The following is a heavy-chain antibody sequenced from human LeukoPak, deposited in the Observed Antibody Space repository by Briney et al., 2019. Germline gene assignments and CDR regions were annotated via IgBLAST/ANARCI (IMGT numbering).Heavy chain of an antibody. Sequence: TSETLSLTCTVSGGSISSYYWSWIRQPPGKGLEWIGYIYYSGSTNYNPSLKSRATISVDTSKNQFSLKLSSVTAADTAVYYCARGQLAGRGYSYGYPPFDYWGQGTLVTVSS. CDR2: IYYSGST. CDR1: GGSISSYY. V-gene: IGHV4-59*01. D-gene: IGHD5-18*01. J-gene: IGHJ4*02. CDR3: ARGQLAGRGYSYGYPPFDY.